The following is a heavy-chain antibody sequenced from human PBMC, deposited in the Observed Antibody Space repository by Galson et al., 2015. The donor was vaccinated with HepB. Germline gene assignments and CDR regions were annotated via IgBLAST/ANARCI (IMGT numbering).Heavy chain of an antibody. Sequence: SVKVSCKASGYTFNNYYMHWVRQAPGQGLEWMGMINASGGSTNYAQKFQGRVTMTRDTSTRTVYMELSSLRSEDTAVYYCATIVARTTDYYYGMDVWGQGTTVTVSS. CDR3: ATIVARTTDYYYGMDV. CDR1: GYTFNNYY. CDR2: INASGGST. V-gene: IGHV1-46*02. J-gene: IGHJ6*02. D-gene: IGHD4-11*01.